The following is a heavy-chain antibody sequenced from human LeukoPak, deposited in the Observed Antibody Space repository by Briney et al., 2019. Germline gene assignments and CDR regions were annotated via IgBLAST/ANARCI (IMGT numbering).Heavy chain of an antibody. D-gene: IGHD3-3*01. V-gene: IGHV4-59*01. CDR1: GGSISSYY. J-gene: IGHJ4*02. CDR2: IYYSGST. CDR3: ARGGNYDFWSGYPYYFDY. Sequence: PSETLSLTCTVSGGSISSYYWSWIRQPPGKGLEWIGYIYYSGSTNYNPSLKSRVTISVDTPKNQFSLKLSSVTAADTAVYYCARGGNYDFWSGYPYYFDYWGQGTLVTVSS.